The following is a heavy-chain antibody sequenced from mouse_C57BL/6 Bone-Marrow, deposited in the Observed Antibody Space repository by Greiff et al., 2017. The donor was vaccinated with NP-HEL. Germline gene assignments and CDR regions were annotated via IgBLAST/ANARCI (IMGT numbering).Heavy chain of an antibody. J-gene: IGHJ3*01. CDR3: ARATTGCAY. CDR2: IDPSDSYT. CDR1: GYTFTSYW. V-gene: IGHV1-69*01. D-gene: IGHD1-1*01. Sequence: VQLQQPGAELVMPGASVKLSCKASGYTFTSYWMHWVKQRPGQGLEWIGEIDPSDSYTNYNQKFKGKTTLTVDKSSITAYMQHSSLTSGDTAVYYCARATTGCAYWGQGTLVTVSA.